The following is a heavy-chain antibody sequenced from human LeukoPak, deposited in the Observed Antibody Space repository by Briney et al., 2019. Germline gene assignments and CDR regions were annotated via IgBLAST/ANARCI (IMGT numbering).Heavy chain of an antibody. Sequence: GGSLRLSRAASGFTFSSYSMNWVRQAPGKGLEGVSSISSSSSYIYYADSVKGRFTISRDNAKNSLYLQMNSLRAEDTAVYYCARDFRNYDILTAIGRRDYWGQGTLVTVSS. J-gene: IGHJ4*02. V-gene: IGHV3-21*01. CDR1: GFTFSSYS. D-gene: IGHD3-9*01. CDR2: ISSSSSYI. CDR3: ARDFRNYDILTAIGRRDY.